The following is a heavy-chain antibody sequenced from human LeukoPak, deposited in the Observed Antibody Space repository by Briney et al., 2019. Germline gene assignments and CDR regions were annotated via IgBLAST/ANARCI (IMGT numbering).Heavy chain of an antibody. CDR2: IYNSGRT. V-gene: IGHV4-4*09. Sequence: SETLSLTCTVSGGSITSNFWSWIRQPPGKGLEWIGYIYNSGRTSYNPSLKSRATISEDISKNQFSLKLNSVTAADTAVYYCARAKPNWNPPDYWGQGTLVTVSS. CDR3: ARAKPNWNPPDY. CDR1: GGSITSNF. J-gene: IGHJ4*02. D-gene: IGHD1-1*01.